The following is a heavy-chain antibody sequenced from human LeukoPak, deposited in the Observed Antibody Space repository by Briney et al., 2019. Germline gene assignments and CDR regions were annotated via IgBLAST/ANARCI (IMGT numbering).Heavy chain of an antibody. D-gene: IGHD1-26*01. V-gene: IGHV3-53*01. CDR2: IYSGGST. Sequence: PGGSLRLSCAASGFTFSDYYMSWVRQAPGKGLEWVSVIYSGGSTYYADSVKGRFTISRDNSKNTLYLQMNSLRAEDTAVYYCASPLPYSGSYYDYYYYGMDVWGQGTTVTVSS. CDR1: GFTFSDYY. J-gene: IGHJ6*02. CDR3: ASPLPYSGSYYDYYYYGMDV.